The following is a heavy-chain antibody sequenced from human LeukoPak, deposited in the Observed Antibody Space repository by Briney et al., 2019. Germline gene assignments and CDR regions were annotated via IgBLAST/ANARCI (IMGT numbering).Heavy chain of an antibody. CDR3: ARGNYGSGSNSDYYYYMDV. V-gene: IGHV1-46*01. CDR1: GYTFTSYY. D-gene: IGHD3-10*01. CDR2: INPSGGST. J-gene: IGHJ6*03. Sequence: APVKVSCKASGYTFTSYYMHWVRQAPGQGLEWMGIINPSGGSTSYAQKFQGRVTMTRDMSTSTVYMELSSLRSEDTAVYYCARGNYGSGSNSDYYYYMDVWGKGTTVTVSS.